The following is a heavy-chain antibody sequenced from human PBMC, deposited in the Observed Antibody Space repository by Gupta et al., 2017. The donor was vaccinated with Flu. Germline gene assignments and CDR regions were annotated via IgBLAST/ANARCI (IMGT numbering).Heavy chain of an antibody. Sequence: SYWMHWVRQAPGKGLVWVARINIDSTTTTYADFVKGRFTISRDNANNTVYLQMSGLTADDTAVYYCARDLTSGWKRFFDYWGQGSLVTVS. V-gene: IGHV3-74*01. CDR3: ARDLTSGWKRFFDY. D-gene: IGHD6-19*01. CDR1: SYW. J-gene: IGHJ4*02. CDR2: INIDSTTT.